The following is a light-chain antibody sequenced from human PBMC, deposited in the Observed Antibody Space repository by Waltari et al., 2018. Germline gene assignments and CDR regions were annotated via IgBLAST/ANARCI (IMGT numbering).Light chain of an antibody. CDR3: QNHERLPAT. CDR1: QSIGRY. V-gene: IGKV3-20*01. CDR2: GAS. Sequence: EIVLTQSPGTLSLSPGERATLSCRASQSIGRYLAWYQQKPDQAPRLLICGASNRATGIPDRFSGSGSGTDFSLTISRLEPEDFAVYYCQNHERLPATFGQGTKVEIK. J-gene: IGKJ1*01.